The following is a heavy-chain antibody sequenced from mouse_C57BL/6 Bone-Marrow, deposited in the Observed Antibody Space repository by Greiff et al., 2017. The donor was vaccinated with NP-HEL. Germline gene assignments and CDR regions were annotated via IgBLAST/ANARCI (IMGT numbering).Heavy chain of an antibody. D-gene: IGHD1-1*01. J-gene: IGHJ2*01. CDR1: GFTFSDYY. V-gene: IGHV5-12*01. CDR2: ISNGGGST. Sequence: EVMLVESGGGLVQPGGSLKLSCAASGFTFSDYYMYWVRQTPEKRLEWVAYISNGGGSTYYPDTVKGRFPISRDNAKTTLYLQMSRLKSEDTAMYNCARHHYGSSYYFDYWGQGTTLTVSS. CDR3: ARHHYGSSYYFDY.